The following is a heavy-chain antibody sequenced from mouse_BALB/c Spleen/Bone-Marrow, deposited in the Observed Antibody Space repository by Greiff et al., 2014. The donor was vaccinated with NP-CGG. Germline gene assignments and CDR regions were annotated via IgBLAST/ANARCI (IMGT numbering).Heavy chain of an antibody. CDR3: ARDKGRVFFDY. CDR2: IRNKANGYTT. V-gene: IGHV7-3*02. Sequence: EVQGVESGGGLVQPGGSLRLSCATSGFTFTDYYMNWVRQPPGKALEWLGFIRNKANGYTTEYSASVKSRFTISRDNSQNILYLQMNTLRVGDSATYYCARDKGRVFFDYWGQGTTLTVSS. J-gene: IGHJ2*01. CDR1: GFTFTDYY.